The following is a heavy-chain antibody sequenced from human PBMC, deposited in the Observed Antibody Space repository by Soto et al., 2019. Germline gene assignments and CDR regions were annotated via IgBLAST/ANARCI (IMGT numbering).Heavy chain of an antibody. V-gene: IGHV3-48*02. CDR1: GFTFSTYS. Sequence: GESLRLSCAASGFTFSTYSMNWVRQAPGKGLEWISYISSTSSTIYYADSVKGRFTISRDNAKNSLYLQMNSLRDEDTAVYYCARECSGGTCYGIFDIWGQGTVVTVSS. CDR3: ARECSGGTCYGIFDI. J-gene: IGHJ3*02. CDR2: ISSTSSTI. D-gene: IGHD2-15*01.